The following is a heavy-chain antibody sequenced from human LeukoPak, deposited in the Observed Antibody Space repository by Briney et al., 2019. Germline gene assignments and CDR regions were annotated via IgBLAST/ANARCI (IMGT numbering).Heavy chain of an antibody. CDR1: GFAFSSYA. J-gene: IGHJ4*02. Sequence: GGSLRLSCTASGFAFSSYAMSWVRQAPGKGLEWVSAIRDSGSSTHYADSVKGRFTTSRDNSKNTLFLQMNSLRAEDTAIYYCAKYGPQDSGSSHFDYWGQGALVTVSS. CDR3: AKYGPQDSGSSHFDY. D-gene: IGHD1-26*01. CDR2: IRDSGSST. V-gene: IGHV3-23*01.